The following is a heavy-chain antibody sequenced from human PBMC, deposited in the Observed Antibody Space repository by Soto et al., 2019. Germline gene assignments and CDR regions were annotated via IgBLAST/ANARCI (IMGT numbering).Heavy chain of an antibody. CDR2: ISGSGGST. D-gene: IGHD3-16*01. V-gene: IGHV3-23*01. Sequence: EVQLLESGGGLVQPGGSLRLSCAASGFTFSSYAMSWVRQAPGKGLEWVSAISGSGGSTYYADSVKGRFTISSDNSKNTLYLQMNGLGAEDTAVYYCAKNAGPVCSLRCDYYYMDVWGKGTTVTVSS. CDR3: AKNAGPVCSLRCDYYYMDV. J-gene: IGHJ6*03. CDR1: GFTFSSYA.